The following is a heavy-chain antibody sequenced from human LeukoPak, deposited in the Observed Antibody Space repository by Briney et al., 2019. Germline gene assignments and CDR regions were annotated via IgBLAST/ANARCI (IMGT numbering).Heavy chain of an antibody. CDR1: GYTFSAFY. CDR3: ARDMTGGIWARATSFDP. J-gene: IGHJ5*02. CDR2: INPDSGGS. Sequence: ASVKVSCKTSGYTFSAFYMHWVRQAPGQGPEWMGWINPDSGGSEYGQKFQGRVTFTSDTSSTTIYMEVRSLKSDDTAVYYCARDMTGGIWARATSFDPWGQGTLVTVSS. D-gene: IGHD1-14*01. V-gene: IGHV1-2*02.